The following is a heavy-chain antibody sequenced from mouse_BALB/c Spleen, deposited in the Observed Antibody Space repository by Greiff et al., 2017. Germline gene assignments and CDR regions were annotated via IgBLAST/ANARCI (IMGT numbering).Heavy chain of an antibody. V-gene: IGHV2-2*02. D-gene: IGHD2-13*01. CDR3: ARGDYGDERFAY. Sequence: VQLQQSGPGLVQPSQSLSITCTVSGFSLTSYGVHWVRQSPGKGLEWLGVIWSGGSTDYNAAFISRLSISKDISKSQVFFKMNSLQANDTAIYYCARGDYGDERFAYWGQGTLVTVSA. J-gene: IGHJ3*01. CDR2: IWSGGST. CDR1: GFSLTSYG.